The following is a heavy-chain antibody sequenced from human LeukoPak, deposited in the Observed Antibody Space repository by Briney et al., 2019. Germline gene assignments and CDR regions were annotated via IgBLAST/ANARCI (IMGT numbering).Heavy chain of an antibody. D-gene: IGHD1-1*01. CDR2: ISMNVQTT. CDR1: GFTFTSHV. J-gene: IGHJ4*02. CDR3: AREGLERRTNFDY. Sequence: GGSLRLSCSASGFTFTSHVMHWVRQAPGKGLQYVSGISMNVQTTYYAGSVKGRFIISRDSSKNTVYLQMNSLTAEDTAVYYCAREGLERRTNFDYWGQGTLVSVSS. V-gene: IGHV3-64*04.